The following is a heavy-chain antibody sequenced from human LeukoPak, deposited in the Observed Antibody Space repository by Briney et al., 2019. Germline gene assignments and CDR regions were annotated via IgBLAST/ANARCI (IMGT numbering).Heavy chain of an antibody. V-gene: IGHV1-8*01. CDR3: ARGSRYCSGGSCTKY. CDR2: MNPNSGNT. CDR1: GYTITSYD. D-gene: IGHD2-15*01. Sequence: ASVKVSCKASGYTITSYDINWVRQATGQGLEWMGWMNPNSGNTGYAQKFQGRVTMTRNTSISTAYMELSSLRSEDTAVYYCARGSRYCSGGSCTKYWGQGTLVTVSS. J-gene: IGHJ4*02.